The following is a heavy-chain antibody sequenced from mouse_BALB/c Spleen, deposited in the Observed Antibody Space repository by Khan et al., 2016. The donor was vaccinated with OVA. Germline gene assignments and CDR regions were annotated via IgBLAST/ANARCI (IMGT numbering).Heavy chain of an antibody. J-gene: IGHJ3*01. CDR3: SRGGWGNRFAY. V-gene: IGHV1S137*01. CDR2: ISTYYGHA. D-gene: IGHD1-1*02. CDR1: GYTFTDFT. Sequence: QVRLQQSGAEVVRPGVSVKVSCKGSGYTFTDFTLHWVKQSHAMSLEWIGVISTYYGHATYNQKFKDKATMTVDKSSSTAYMELARLTSEDSAIMFCSRGGWGNRFAYWGQGTLVTVSA.